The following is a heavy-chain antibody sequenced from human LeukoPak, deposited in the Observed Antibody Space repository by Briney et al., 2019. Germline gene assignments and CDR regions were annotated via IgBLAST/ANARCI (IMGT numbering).Heavy chain of an antibody. CDR2: ISRDGSNK. Sequence: PGRSLRLSCAASGFTFSSYGTHWVRQAPGKGLEWVAVISRDGSNKYYADSVKGRLTISRDNSKNTLYLQMNSLRGEDTAVYYCAKAMYADYNSSDLWGQGTLVTVSS. CDR3: AKAMYADYNSSDL. CDR1: GFTFSSYG. V-gene: IGHV3-30*18. J-gene: IGHJ4*02. D-gene: IGHD3-22*01.